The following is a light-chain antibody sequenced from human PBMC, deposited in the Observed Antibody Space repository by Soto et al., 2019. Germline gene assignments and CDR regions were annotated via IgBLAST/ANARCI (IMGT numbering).Light chain of an antibody. CDR1: QSVSNNY. Sequence: EIVLTQSPGTLSLSPGERATLSCRASQSVSNNYLAWYQQKPGQAPRLLIFGASSRATGIPDRFSGSGSGTDFTLTISRLEPEDFAAYYCQRYGSSQWTFGQGTKVDIK. J-gene: IGKJ1*01. CDR3: QRYGSSQWT. CDR2: GAS. V-gene: IGKV3-20*01.